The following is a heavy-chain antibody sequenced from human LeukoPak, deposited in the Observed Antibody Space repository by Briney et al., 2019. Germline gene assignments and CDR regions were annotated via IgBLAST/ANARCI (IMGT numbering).Heavy chain of an antibody. V-gene: IGHV1-46*01. CDR1: GYTFTSYY. CDR2: INPSGGST. D-gene: IGHD2-8*01. J-gene: IGHJ4*02. CDR3: ARSTSTKPFDY. Sequence: AXVKVSCKASGYTFTSYYMHWVRQAPGQGLEWMGIINPSGGSTSYAQKFQGRVTMTRDTSTSTVYMELSSLRSEDTAVYYCARSTSTKPFDYWGQGTLVTVSS.